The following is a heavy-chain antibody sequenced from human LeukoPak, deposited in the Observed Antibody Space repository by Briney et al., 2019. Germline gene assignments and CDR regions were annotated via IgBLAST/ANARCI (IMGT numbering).Heavy chain of an antibody. D-gene: IGHD6-13*01. V-gene: IGHV1-69*04. CDR3: ASRDSSWNFDY. CDR2: IIPILGIA. Sequence: ASVKVSCKASGGTFSSYAISWVRQAPGQGLEWMGRIIPILGIANYAQKFQGRVTITADKSTSTAYMELSSLRSEDTAVYYCASRDSSWNFDYWGQGTLVTVSS. CDR1: GGTFSSYA. J-gene: IGHJ4*02.